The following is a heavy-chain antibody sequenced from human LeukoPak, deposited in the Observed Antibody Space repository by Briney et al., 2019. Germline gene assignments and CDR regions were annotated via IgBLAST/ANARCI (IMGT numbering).Heavy chain of an antibody. CDR2: VFGSGGSP. CDR3: GKTTVGYSSGQKPAWPVDY. Sequence: GGSLRLSCEASGFTFGSHAMYWVRQAPGKGLEWVAGVFGSGGSPHYADPVKGRFTISRDNSRNTVYLQINSLRAEDTAVYYCGKTTVGYSSGQKPAWPVDYWGQGTLVTVSS. J-gene: IGHJ4*02. V-gene: IGHV3-23*01. D-gene: IGHD5-18*01. CDR1: GFTFGSHA.